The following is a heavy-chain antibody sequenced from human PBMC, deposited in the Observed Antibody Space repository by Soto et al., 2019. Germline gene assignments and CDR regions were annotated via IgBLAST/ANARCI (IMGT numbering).Heavy chain of an antibody. V-gene: IGHV2-5*02. CDR3: AHIRRDFYDILTGYYDYFDY. Sequence: SGPTLVNPTQTLTLTCTFSGFSHSTSGVGVGWIRQPPGKALEWLALIYWDDDKRYSPSLKSRLTITKDTSKNQVVLTMTNMDPVDTATYYCAHIRRDFYDILTGYYDYFDYWGQGTLVTVSS. CDR2: IYWDDDK. CDR1: GFSHSTSGVG. D-gene: IGHD3-9*01. J-gene: IGHJ4*02.